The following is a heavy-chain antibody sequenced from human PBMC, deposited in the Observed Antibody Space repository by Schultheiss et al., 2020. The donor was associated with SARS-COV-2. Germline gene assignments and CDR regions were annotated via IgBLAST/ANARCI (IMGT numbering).Heavy chain of an antibody. V-gene: IGHV3-73*01. Sequence: GGSLRLSCAASGFTFSSYWMHWVRQASGKGLEWVGRIRSKANSYATAYAASVKGRFTISRDDSKNTAYLQMNSLRDDDTAVYYCARAPRVYGMDVWGQGTTVTVSS. CDR1: GFTFSSYW. CDR2: IRSKANSYAT. J-gene: IGHJ6*02. CDR3: ARAPRVYGMDV.